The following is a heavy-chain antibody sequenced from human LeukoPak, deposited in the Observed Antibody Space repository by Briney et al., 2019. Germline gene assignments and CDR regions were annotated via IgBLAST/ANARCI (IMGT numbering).Heavy chain of an antibody. CDR1: GFTFSSYA. D-gene: IGHD3-16*01. CDR2: ISGSGGST. CDR3: AKGGARYNWFDP. J-gene: IGHJ5*02. Sequence: PGGSLRLSCAASGFTFSSYAMSWVRQAPGKGLEWVSAISGSGGSTYYADSVKGRFTISRDSSKNTLYLQMNSLRAEDTAVYSCAKGGARYNWFDPWGQGTLVTVSS. V-gene: IGHV3-23*01.